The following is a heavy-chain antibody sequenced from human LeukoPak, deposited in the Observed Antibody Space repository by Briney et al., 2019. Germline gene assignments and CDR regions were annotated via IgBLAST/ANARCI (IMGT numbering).Heavy chain of an antibody. J-gene: IGHJ3*02. Sequence: PGGSLRLSCAASGFTFSSYGMHWVRQAPGKGLEWVAVISYDGSNKYYADSVKGRFAISRDNSKNTLYLQMNSLRAEDTAVYYCAKGGSYSSSWGAFDIWGQGTMVTVSS. CDR3: AKGGSYSSSWGAFDI. D-gene: IGHD6-13*01. CDR2: ISYDGSNK. CDR1: GFTFSSYG. V-gene: IGHV3-30*18.